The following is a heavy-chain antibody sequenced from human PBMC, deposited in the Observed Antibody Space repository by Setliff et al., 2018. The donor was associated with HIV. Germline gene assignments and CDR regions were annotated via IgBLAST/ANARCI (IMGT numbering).Heavy chain of an antibody. CDR2: IYYSGST. V-gene: IGHV4-39*07. J-gene: IGHJ4*02. Sequence: PSETLSLTCAVSGGSISSGSHYWSWIRQPAGKGLEWIGSIYYSGSTYYNPSLKSRVTISVDTSKNQFSLKLTSVTAADTAIYYCARGVNFDYWGQGTQVTVSS. CDR3: ARGVNFDY. CDR1: GGSISSGSHY. D-gene: IGHD3-3*01.